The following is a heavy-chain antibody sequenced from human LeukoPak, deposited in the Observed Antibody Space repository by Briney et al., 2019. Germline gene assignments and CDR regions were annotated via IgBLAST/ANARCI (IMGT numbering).Heavy chain of an antibody. J-gene: IGHJ4*02. V-gene: IGHV4-34*01. CDR3: ARKENVYYYFDY. CDR2: INHSGST. D-gene: IGHD3-10*01. Sequence: SETLSLTCAVYGGSFSGYYWSWIRQPPGKGLEWIGEINHSGSTNYNPSLKSRVTISVDTSKKQFSLKLSSVTAADTAVYYCARKENVYYYFDYWGQGTLVTVSS. CDR1: GGSFSGYY.